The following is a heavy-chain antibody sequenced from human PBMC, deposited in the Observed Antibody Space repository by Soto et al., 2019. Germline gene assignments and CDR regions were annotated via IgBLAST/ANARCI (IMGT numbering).Heavy chain of an antibody. D-gene: IGHD6-6*01. CDR3: AKFSATSVYDISSAPDY. CDR1: GFTFSSYA. CDR2: ISGSGGSNT. Sequence: PGGSLRLSCAASGFTFSSYAMSWVRQAPGKGLEWVSAISGSGGSNTFYADSVKGRFTISRDNSRKTLYLQMTSLRAEDAAVYYCAKFSATSVYDISSAPDYWGQGTLVTVSS. V-gene: IGHV3-23*01. J-gene: IGHJ4*02.